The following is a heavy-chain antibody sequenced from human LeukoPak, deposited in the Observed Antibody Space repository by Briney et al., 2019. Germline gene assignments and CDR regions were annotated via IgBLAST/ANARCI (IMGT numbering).Heavy chain of an antibody. J-gene: IGHJ4*02. CDR1: GFTFDDYA. Sequence: RPGGSLRLSCAASGFTFDDYAMHWVRQAPGKGLEWVSGISWNSGSIGYADSVKGRFTISRDNAKNSLYLQMNSLRAEDTALYYCAASRDDYGDYDGYWGQGTLVTVSS. V-gene: IGHV3-9*01. CDR2: ISWNSGSI. D-gene: IGHD4-17*01. CDR3: AASRDDYGDYDGY.